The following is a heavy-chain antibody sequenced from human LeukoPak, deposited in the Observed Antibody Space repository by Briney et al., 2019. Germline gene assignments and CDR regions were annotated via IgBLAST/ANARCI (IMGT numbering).Heavy chain of an antibody. Sequence: PSETLSLTCTVSGGSVSSGAYYWTSIRQHPGKCLEWIGFIYYSGSTYYNPSLKSRITISEDTSKNQFSLKLSSVTAADTAVYYCARERMQLWLDSWGQGTLVTVSS. J-gene: IGHJ5*01. V-gene: IGHV4-31*03. CDR3: ARERMQLWLDS. CDR2: IYYSGST. CDR1: GGSVSSGAYY. D-gene: IGHD5-18*01.